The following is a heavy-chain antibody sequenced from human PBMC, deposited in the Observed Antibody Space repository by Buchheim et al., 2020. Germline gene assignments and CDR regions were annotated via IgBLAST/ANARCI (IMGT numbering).Heavy chain of an antibody. J-gene: IGHJ6*02. Sequence: QVQLVQSGAEVKKPGASVKVSCKASGYTFTSYYMHWVRQAPGQGLEWMGIINPSGGSTSYAQKCQGRVTMTRDTSTSTDSMELGSLRSEDTAVYYCASTGTTGGYYYYYGMDVWGQGTT. CDR3: ASTGTTGGYYYYYGMDV. CDR1: GYTFTSYY. V-gene: IGHV1-46*01. CDR2: INPSGGST. D-gene: IGHD1-7*01.